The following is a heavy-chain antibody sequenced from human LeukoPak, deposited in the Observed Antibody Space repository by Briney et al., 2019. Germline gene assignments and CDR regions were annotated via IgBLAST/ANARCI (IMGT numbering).Heavy chain of an antibody. CDR2: ISGSGGST. J-gene: IGHJ4*02. Sequence: GGSLRLSCAASGFTFSSYAMSWVRQAPGKGLEWVSAISGSGGSTYYADSVKGRFTISRDNAKNSLYLQMNSLRAEDTAVYYCASAQKGYCSSTSCYGGFYWGQGTLVTVSS. CDR1: GFTFSSYA. D-gene: IGHD2-2*01. V-gene: IGHV3-23*01. CDR3: ASAQKGYCSSTSCYGGFY.